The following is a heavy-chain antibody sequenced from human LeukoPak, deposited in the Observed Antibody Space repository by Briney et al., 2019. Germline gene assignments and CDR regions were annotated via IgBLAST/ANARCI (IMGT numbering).Heavy chain of an antibody. Sequence: SETLSLTCTVSGGSISSSTYYWGWIRQPPGKGLEWLGSIYYTGSTYYTPSLKSRVTISVDTSKNQFSLRLSSVTAADTAVYYCARIGDPRDYYGMDVWGQGTTVTVSS. CDR2: IYYTGST. D-gene: IGHD4-17*01. CDR3: ARIGDPRDYYGMDV. J-gene: IGHJ6*02. V-gene: IGHV4-39*01. CDR1: GGSISSSTYY.